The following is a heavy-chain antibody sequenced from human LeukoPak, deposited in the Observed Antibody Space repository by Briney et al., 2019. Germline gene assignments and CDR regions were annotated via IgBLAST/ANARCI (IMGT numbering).Heavy chain of an antibody. V-gene: IGHV3-48*01. J-gene: IGHJ4*02. CDR1: GFTFSSYE. D-gene: IGHD3-10*01. CDR2: ISSSSSTI. CDR3: ARDFPPVYYYGSGSLGSY. Sequence: GGSWRLSCAASGFTFSSYEMNWIRQAPGKGLEWVSYISSSSSTIYYADSVKGRFTISRDNAKNSLYLQMNSLRAEDTAVYYCARDFPPVYYYGSGSLGSYWGQGTLVTVSS.